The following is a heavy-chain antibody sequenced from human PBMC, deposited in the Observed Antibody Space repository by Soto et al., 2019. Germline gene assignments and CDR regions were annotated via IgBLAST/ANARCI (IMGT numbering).Heavy chain of an antibody. V-gene: IGHV1-3*01. J-gene: IGHJ5*02. CDR3: ARGLDYYWFDP. CDR1: GYTFTSYA. D-gene: IGHD3-10*01. CDR2: INAGNGNT. Sequence: ASVKVSCKASGYTFTSYAMHWVRQAPGQRLEWMGWINAGNGNTKYPQKFQGRVTITRDTSASTAYMELSSLRSEDTAVYYCARGLDYYWFDPWGQGTLVTVSS.